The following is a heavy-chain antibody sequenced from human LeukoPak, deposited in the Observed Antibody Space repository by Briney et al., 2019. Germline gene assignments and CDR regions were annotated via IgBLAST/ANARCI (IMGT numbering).Heavy chain of an antibody. Sequence: PSETLSLTCTVSGGSISSSSYYWGWIRQPPGKGLEWIGSIYYSGSTYYNPSLKSRVTISVDTSKNQFSLKLSSVTAADTAVYYCASLGGELGFSYWGQGTLVTVSS. J-gene: IGHJ4*02. V-gene: IGHV4-39*07. CDR1: GGSISSSSYY. CDR2: IYYSGST. CDR3: ASLGGELGFSY. D-gene: IGHD1-26*01.